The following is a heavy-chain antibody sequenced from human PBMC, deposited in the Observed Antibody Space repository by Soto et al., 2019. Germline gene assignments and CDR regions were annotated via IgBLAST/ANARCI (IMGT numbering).Heavy chain of an antibody. CDR3: ARGVVVPAAMLPPDV. V-gene: IGHV1-69*02. J-gene: IGHJ6*02. CDR1: GGTFSSYT. CDR2: IIPILGIA. Sequence: GASVKVSCKASGGTFSSYTISWVRQAPGQGLEWMGRIIPILGIANYAQKFQGRVTITADKSTSTAYMELSSLRSEDTAEYYCARGVVVPAAMLPPDVWGQGTTVTVSS. D-gene: IGHD2-2*01.